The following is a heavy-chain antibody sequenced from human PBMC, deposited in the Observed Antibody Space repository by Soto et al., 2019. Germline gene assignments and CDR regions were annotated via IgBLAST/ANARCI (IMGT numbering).Heavy chain of an antibody. CDR2: ISGNGAGT. Sequence: PGGSLRLSCAASGFTFSSYGMSWVRQAPGKGLEWVSSISGNGAGTYYGDSVKGRFTISRDNSKNTLYLQMNSLRAEDTAVYYCAKVLDAAGLDYWGQGTMVTVSS. V-gene: IGHV3-23*01. D-gene: IGHD6-13*01. CDR1: GFTFSSYG. J-gene: IGHJ4*02. CDR3: AKVLDAAGLDY.